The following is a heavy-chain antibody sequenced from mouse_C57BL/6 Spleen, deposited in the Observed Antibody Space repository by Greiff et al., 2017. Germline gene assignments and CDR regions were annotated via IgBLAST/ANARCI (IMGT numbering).Heavy chain of an antibody. Sequence: VQLQQPGAELVRPGTSVKLSCKASGYTFTSYWMHWVKQRPGQGLEWIGVIDPSDSYTNYNQKFKGKATLTVDTSSSTAYMQLSSLTSEDSAVYYCARGGFYYYGSSYPDYWGQGTTLTVSS. CDR1: GYTFTSYW. V-gene: IGHV1-59*01. CDR2: IDPSDSYT. D-gene: IGHD1-1*01. CDR3: ARGGFYYYGSSYPDY. J-gene: IGHJ2*01.